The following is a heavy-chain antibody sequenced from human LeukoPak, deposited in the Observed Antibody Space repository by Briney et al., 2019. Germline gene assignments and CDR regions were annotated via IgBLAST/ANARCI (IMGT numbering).Heavy chain of an antibody. CDR3: AREGLTMLIDY. CDR1: GYTLTELS. D-gene: IGHD1-20*01. CDR2: FDPEDGET. J-gene: IGHJ4*02. Sequence: ASVKVSCKVSGYTLTELSMHWVRQAPGKGLEWMGGFDPEDGETIYAQKLQGRVTMTTDTSTSTAYMELRSLRSDDTAVYYCAREGLTMLIDYWGQGTLVTVSS. V-gene: IGHV1-24*01.